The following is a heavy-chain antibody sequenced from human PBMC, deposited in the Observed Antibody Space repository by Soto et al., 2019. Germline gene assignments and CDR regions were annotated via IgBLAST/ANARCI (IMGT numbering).Heavy chain of an antibody. J-gene: IGHJ6*03. D-gene: IGHD5-12*01. CDR1: GFTFSSYA. CDR3: AKILQSSGYDPPYYYYYYMAV. CDR2: ISGSGGST. Sequence: GSLRLSCAASGFTFSSYAMSWVRQAPGKGLEWVSAISGSGGSTYYADSVKGRFTISRDNSKNTLYLQMNSLRAEDTAVYYCAKILQSSGYDPPYYYYYYMAVWGKGTTVPVSS. V-gene: IGHV3-23*01.